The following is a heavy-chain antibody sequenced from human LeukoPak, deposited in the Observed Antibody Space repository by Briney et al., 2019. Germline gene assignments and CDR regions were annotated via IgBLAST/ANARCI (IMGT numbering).Heavy chain of an antibody. D-gene: IGHD6-13*01. J-gene: IGHJ4*02. Sequence: SETLSLTCTVSGGSISSYYWSWLRQPPGKGLEGIGYIYYSGSTNYNPSLKSRVTISVDTSKNQFSLKLSSVTAADTAVYYCARHDAYSSSWYFFDYWGQGTLVTVSS. V-gene: IGHV4-59*08. CDR1: GGSISSYY. CDR3: ARHDAYSSSWYFFDY. CDR2: IYYSGST.